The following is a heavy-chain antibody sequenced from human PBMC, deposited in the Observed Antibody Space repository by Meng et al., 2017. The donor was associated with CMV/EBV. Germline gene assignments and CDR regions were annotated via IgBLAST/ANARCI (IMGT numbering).Heavy chain of an antibody. J-gene: IGHJ6*02. Sequence: SETLSLTCTVSGGSISSYYRSWIRQPPGKGLEWIGYIYYSGSTNYNPSLKSRVTISVDTSKNQFSLKLSSVTAADTAVYYCASFPHYYYYGMDVWGQGTTVTVSS. CDR1: GGSISSYY. CDR3: ASFPHYYYYGMDV. V-gene: IGHV4-59*01. CDR2: IYYSGST.